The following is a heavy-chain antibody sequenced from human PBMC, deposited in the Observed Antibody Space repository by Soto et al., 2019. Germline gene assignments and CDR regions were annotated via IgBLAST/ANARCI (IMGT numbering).Heavy chain of an antibody. J-gene: IGHJ5*02. CDR3: ARAPGYQLLFWFDP. Sequence: GGSLRLSCAASGFTFSDYYMSWIRQAPGKGLEGVSYISSSGSTIYYADSVKGRFTISRDNAKNSLYLQMNSLRAEDTAVYYCARAPGYQLLFWFDPWGQGTLVTVSS. CDR1: GFTFSDYY. CDR2: ISSSGSTI. D-gene: IGHD2-2*01. V-gene: IGHV3-11*01.